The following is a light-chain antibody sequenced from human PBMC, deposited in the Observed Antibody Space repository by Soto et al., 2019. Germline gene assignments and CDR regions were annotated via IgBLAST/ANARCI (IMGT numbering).Light chain of an antibody. CDR3: QQRSSWPLT. CDR2: DAS. CDR1: QSVSSN. J-gene: IGKJ4*01. Sequence: EIVLTQSPATLSLSPGERATLSCRASQSVSSNLARYQQKPGQAPSLLIFDASNRATGIPARFSGSGSGTDFTLTISGLEPEDFAVYYCQQRSSWPLTFGGGTKVEIK. V-gene: IGKV3-11*01.